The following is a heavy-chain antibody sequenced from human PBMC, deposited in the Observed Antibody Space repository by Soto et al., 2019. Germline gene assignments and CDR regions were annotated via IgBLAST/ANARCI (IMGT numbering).Heavy chain of an antibody. Sequence: EVQLVESGGGLVQPGGSLRLSCAASGFSFSSYWIHWVRQAPGKGLVWVSRIKTDGSSADYADSVKGRCTISSDNTKNTLYLKMNNLRGEDTAVYFCAKREGNTYGLFHWGQGTLVAVSS. CDR1: GFSFSSYW. D-gene: IGHD5-18*01. V-gene: IGHV3-74*01. J-gene: IGHJ4*02. CDR2: IKTDGSSA. CDR3: AKREGNTYGLFH.